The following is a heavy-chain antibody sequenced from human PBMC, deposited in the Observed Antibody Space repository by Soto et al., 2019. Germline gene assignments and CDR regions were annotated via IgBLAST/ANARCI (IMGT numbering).Heavy chain of an antibody. CDR3: ASRYCSGGSCYVRDAFDI. CDR1: GGSISSSSYY. CDR2: IYYSGST. D-gene: IGHD2-15*01. V-gene: IGHV4-39*01. Sequence: QLQLQESGPGLVKPSETLSLTCTVSGGSISSSSYYWGWIRQPPGKGLEWIGRIYYSGSTYYNPSLMNAATISVDTSTTQFSLRLSSVNAADTAVYYCASRYCSGGSCYVRDAFDIWGQGTMVTVSS. J-gene: IGHJ3*02.